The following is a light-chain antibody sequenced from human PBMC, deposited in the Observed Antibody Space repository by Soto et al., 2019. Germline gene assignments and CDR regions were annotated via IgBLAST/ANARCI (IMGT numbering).Light chain of an antibody. CDR3: CSYAGSSTFYV. Sequence: QSVLTQPASVSGSPGQSSTISCTGTRSDVGSYNLVSWYQQHPGKAPNLMIYEGSKRPSGVSNRFSGSKSGNTASLTISGLQAEDEADYYCCSYAGSSTFYVFGTGTKVTVL. V-gene: IGLV2-23*01. CDR1: RSDVGSYNL. CDR2: EGS. J-gene: IGLJ1*01.